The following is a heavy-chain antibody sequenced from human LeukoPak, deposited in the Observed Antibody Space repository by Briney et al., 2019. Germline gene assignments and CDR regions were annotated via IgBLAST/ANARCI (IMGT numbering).Heavy chain of an antibody. CDR2: IIPIFGTA. Sequence: ASVKVSCKASGGTFSSYAISWVRQAPGQGLEWMGGIIPIFGTANYAQKFQGRVTITADESTSTAYMELSSLRSEDTAVYYCARDLGIAAAGTQNYGMDVWGQGTLVTVSS. CDR3: ARDLGIAAAGTQNYGMDV. CDR1: GGTFSSYA. D-gene: IGHD6-13*01. V-gene: IGHV1-69*13. J-gene: IGHJ6*02.